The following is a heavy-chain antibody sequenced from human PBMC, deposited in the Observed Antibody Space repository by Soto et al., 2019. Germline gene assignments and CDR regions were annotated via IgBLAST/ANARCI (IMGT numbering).Heavy chain of an antibody. CDR3: VREVFASGTGWFDP. J-gene: IGHJ5*02. D-gene: IGHD3-10*01. V-gene: IGHV4-38-2*02. Sequence: SETLSLTCAVSGYSISLGYYWGWIRQPPGKGLEWIGSIYHSGNTYYNPSLKSRVSISLDTSKNHFSLELTSVTAADTAVYYCVREVFASGTGWFDPWGQGTLVTVSS. CDR2: IYHSGNT. CDR1: GYSISLGYY.